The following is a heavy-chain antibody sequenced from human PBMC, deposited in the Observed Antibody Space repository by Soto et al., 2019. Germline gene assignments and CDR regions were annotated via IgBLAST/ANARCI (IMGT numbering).Heavy chain of an antibody. CDR2: IKPDGSAT. D-gene: IGHD3-16*01. CDR3: FGGNGGPQ. CDR1: DFTLGNYW. J-gene: IGHJ4*02. V-gene: IGHV3-7*03. Sequence: EVQLVESGGDLVQPGGSLRLSCRTSDFTLGNYWMNWARQAPGKGLEWVANIKPDGSATNYVDSVKGRFTISRDNVRNSVSLQMNSLRVEDTAVDFCFGGNGGPQWGQGTLVTVSS.